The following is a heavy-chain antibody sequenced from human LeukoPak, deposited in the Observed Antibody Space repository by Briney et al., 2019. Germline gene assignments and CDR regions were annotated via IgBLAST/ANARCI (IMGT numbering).Heavy chain of an antibody. CDR1: GYTFSSYA. V-gene: IGHV1-3*01. CDR3: ARVGVVPDPRESAVDP. D-gene: IGHD2-2*01. Sequence: ASVKVSCKASGYTFSSYAMHWVRQAPGQRLEWMGWINAGNGNTKYSQKFQGRVTITRDTSASTAYMELSSLRSEDTAVYYCARVGVVPDPRESAVDPWGQGTLVTVSS. J-gene: IGHJ5*02. CDR2: INAGNGNT.